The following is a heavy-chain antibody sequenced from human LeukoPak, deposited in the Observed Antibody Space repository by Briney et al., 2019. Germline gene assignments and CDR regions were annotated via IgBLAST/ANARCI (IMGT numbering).Heavy chain of an antibody. CDR1: GYSFTSYW. D-gene: IGHD3-9*01. CDR2: IYPGDSDS. J-gene: IGHJ5*02. V-gene: IGHV5-51*01. Sequence: GESLKISCKGSGYSFTSYWIGWVRQMPGKGLEWMGIIYPGDSDSRYSPSFQGQVTISADKSISTAYLQWSSLKASDTAMYYCARGLCYDILTGHRGNWFDPWGQGTLVTVSS. CDR3: ARGLCYDILTGHRGNWFDP.